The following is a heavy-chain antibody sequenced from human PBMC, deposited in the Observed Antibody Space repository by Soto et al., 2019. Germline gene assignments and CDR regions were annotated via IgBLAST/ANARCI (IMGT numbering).Heavy chain of an antibody. CDR2: ISFNGLSQ. CDR3: ARGGMGLRGAFDV. Sequence: QELLVESGGGVVQPGKSLRLSCAASGFTFSSFAMHWVRQAPGKGLEWVSVISFNGLSQFYPDSIRGRFTISRDNSKNTLYLQLDSLRPDDTAVYYCARGGMGLRGAFDVWGQGTEVSVS. CDR1: GFTFSSFA. J-gene: IGHJ3*01. D-gene: IGHD3-16*01. V-gene: IGHV3-30*03.